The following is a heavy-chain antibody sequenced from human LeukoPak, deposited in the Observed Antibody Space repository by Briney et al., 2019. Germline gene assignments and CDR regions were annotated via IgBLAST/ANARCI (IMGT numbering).Heavy chain of an antibody. CDR3: ARDVHIVVVTAFDY. V-gene: IGHV1-18*01. J-gene: IGHJ4*02. D-gene: IGHD2-21*02. CDR2: ISAYNGNT. Sequence: ASVKVSCKASGYTFTSYGISWVRQAPGQGLEWMGWISAYNGNTNYAQKLQGRVTMTTGTSTSTAYMELRSLRSDDTAVYYCARDVHIVVVTAFDYWGQGTLVTVSS. CDR1: GYTFTSYG.